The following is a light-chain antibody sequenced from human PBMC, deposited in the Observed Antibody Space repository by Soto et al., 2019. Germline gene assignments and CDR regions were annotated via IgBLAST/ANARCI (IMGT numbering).Light chain of an antibody. CDR1: QSVSFY. CDR3: QQRNDWPPAT. J-gene: IGKJ4*01. Sequence: VLTQSPATLSLSPGERATLSCRASQSVSFYLAWYQQKPGQAPRLLIYDTSKRAPGFPARFSGSGSGTDFTLTITSVEPEDFAVYYCQQRNDWPPATFGGGTKVEIK. CDR2: DTS. V-gene: IGKV3-11*01.